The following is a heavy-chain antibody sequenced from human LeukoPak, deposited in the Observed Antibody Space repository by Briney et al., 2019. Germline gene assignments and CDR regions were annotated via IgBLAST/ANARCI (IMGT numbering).Heavy chain of an antibody. CDR2: IYYSGST. CDR1: GVSVSGYY. J-gene: IGHJ4*02. Sequence: SETLSLTCTVSGVSVSGYYWNWIRQSLGKGLEWIGYIYYSGSTNYNPSLKSRVTISLDTSNNQFSLKMSSVTAADTAVYYCARERYSSSWYVDYWGQGTLVTVSS. D-gene: IGHD6-13*01. V-gene: IGHV4-59*02. CDR3: ARERYSSSWYVDY.